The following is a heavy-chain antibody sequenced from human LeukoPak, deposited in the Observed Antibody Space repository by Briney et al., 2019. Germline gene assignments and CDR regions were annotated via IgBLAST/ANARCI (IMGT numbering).Heavy chain of an antibody. V-gene: IGHV4-38-2*02. Sequence: SETLSLTCTVSGYSISSGYYWGWFRQPPGKGLEWIGSIYHSGSTYYNPSLKSRVTISVDTSKNQFSLKLSSVTAADTAVYYCAREEGTYYYMDVWGKGTTVTVSS. CDR1: GYSISSGYY. D-gene: IGHD1-1*01. CDR2: IYHSGST. J-gene: IGHJ6*03. CDR3: AREEGTYYYMDV.